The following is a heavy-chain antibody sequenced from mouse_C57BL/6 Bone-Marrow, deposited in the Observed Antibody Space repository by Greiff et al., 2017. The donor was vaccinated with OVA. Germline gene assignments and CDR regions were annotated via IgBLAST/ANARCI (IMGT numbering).Heavy chain of an antibody. J-gene: IGHJ2*01. Sequence: QVQLQQSGAELVRPGASVTLSCKASGYTFTDYEMHWVKQTPVHGLEWIGAIDPETGGTAYNQKFKGKAILTADKSSSTASMELRSLTSEDSAVYYCTGGLGYFDYWGQGTTLTVSS. CDR1: GYTFTDYE. CDR2: IDPETGGT. V-gene: IGHV1-15*01. D-gene: IGHD4-1*01. CDR3: TGGLGYFDY.